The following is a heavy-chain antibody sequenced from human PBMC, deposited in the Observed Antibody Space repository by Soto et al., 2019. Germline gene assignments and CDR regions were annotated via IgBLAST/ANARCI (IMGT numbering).Heavy chain of an antibody. V-gene: IGHV4-31*03. J-gene: IGHJ6*01. CDR2: IYYSGST. Sequence: SETLSLTCTVSGGAISSGDYYWTWIRQHPGKGLEWIGYIYYSGSTSYNPSLKSRVTISKDTSKNQFSLKLSSVTAADTAVYYCARDHDYGDYGEYYGMDVWGQGTTVT. CDR1: GGAISSGDYY. CDR3: ARDHDYGDYGEYYGMDV. D-gene: IGHD4-17*01.